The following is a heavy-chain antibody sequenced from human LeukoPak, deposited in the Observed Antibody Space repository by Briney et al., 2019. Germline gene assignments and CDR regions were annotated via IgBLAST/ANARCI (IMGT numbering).Heavy chain of an antibody. CDR3: ARGRGTTMVRGVITNYFDL. CDR1: GYTFTDNY. D-gene: IGHD3-10*01. V-gene: IGHV1-2*02. J-gene: IGHJ2*01. CDR2: IDPNSGGT. Sequence: VASVKVSCRASGYTFTDNYIHWVRQAPGQGLEWMGWIDPNSGGTNYAQKFLGSVTMTGDTSINTAFMELSRLRSDDTAIYYCARGRGTTMVRGVITNYFDLWGRGSLVTVSS.